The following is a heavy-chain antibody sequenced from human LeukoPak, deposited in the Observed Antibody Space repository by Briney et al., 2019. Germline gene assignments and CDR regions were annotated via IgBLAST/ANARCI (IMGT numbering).Heavy chain of an antibody. V-gene: IGHV1-69*05. D-gene: IGHD6-13*01. CDR1: GGTFSSSA. Sequence: SSVKVSCKASGGTFSSSAINWVRQAPGQGHEWVGSIIPMFSTTNSAQKFQGRVTMTTDESTTTAYMELTSLTSEDTAVYYCASGVGPYSSLSVHFDTWGQGTLVTVSS. CDR3: ASGVGPYSSLSVHFDT. CDR2: IIPMFSTT. J-gene: IGHJ4*02.